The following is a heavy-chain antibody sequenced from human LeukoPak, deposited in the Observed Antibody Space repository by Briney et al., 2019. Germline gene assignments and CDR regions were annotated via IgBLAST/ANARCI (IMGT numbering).Heavy chain of an antibody. Sequence: SETLSLTCTVSGGSISSYYWSWIRQPPGKGLEWIGYIYYSGTTNYNPSLESRVTISVDTSKNQFSLKLRSVTAADTAVYYCARGGWGWFDPWGQGTLVTVSS. J-gene: IGHJ5*02. V-gene: IGHV4-59*01. D-gene: IGHD3-16*01. CDR3: ARGGWGWFDP. CDR1: GGSISSYY. CDR2: IYYSGTT.